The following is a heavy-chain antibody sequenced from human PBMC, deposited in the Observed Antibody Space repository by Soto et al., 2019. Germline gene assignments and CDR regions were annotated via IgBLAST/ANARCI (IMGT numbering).Heavy chain of an antibody. V-gene: IGHV2-5*02. CDR3: AHRVVIDGNWHGGYFDY. D-gene: IGHD1-1*01. CDR2: IYWDDDK. Sequence: SGPTLVKPTQTLTLTCTFSGFSLNARPMGVGWIRQPPGKALERLALIYWDDDKRYSPSLRSRLTIAKDTSKNQVVLTMTNMDPVDTAIYYCAHRVVIDGNWHGGYFDYRAQRAPVTVS. J-gene: IGHJ4*03. CDR1: GFSLNARPMG.